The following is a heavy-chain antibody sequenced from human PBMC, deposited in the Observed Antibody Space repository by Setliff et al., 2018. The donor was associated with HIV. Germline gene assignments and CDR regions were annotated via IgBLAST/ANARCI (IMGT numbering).Heavy chain of an antibody. D-gene: IGHD6-6*01. CDR2: INPDGTQT. V-gene: IGHV3-7*03. Sequence: GGSLRLSCAASGFSFDNSWMAWVRQAPGKGLEWVANINPDGTQTNYVHSVKGRFTISRDNAKTSVSLQMDSLRAEDTAVYYCARDRAARLDYWGQGALVTVPQ. CDR1: GFSFDNSW. J-gene: IGHJ4*02. CDR3: ARDRAARLDY.